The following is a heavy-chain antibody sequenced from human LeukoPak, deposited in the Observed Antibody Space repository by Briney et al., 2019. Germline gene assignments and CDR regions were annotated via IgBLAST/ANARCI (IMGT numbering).Heavy chain of an antibody. CDR3: ARDSGIAVAGGFDY. J-gene: IGHJ4*02. D-gene: IGHD6-19*01. V-gene: IGHV4-31*11. Sequence: PSQTLSLTCDVSGASVSSGGYYWSWIRQHPGEGLEWIGYISYSESTYYKPSLKSRLTISLDASKNQFSLKLSSVTAADTAVYYCARDSGIAVAGGFDYWGQGTLVTVSS. CDR1: GASVSSGGYY. CDR2: ISYSEST.